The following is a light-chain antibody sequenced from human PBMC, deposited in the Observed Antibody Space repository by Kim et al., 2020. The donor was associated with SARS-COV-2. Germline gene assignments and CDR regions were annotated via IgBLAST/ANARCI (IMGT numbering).Light chain of an antibody. CDR1: SSDVGSYNL. CDR3: CSYAAGSTWV. Sequence: QSALTQPASVSGSPGQSITISCTGTSSDVGSYNLVSWYQQHPGKAPELMIYEVIKRPSGFSNRFSGSKSGNTASLTISGLQAEDEAEYYCCSYAAGSTWVFGGGTQLTVL. J-gene: IGLJ3*02. V-gene: IGLV2-23*02. CDR2: EVI.